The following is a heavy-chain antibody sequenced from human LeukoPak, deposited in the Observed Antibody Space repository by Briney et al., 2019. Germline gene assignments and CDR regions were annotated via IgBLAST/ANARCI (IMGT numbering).Heavy chain of an antibody. Sequence: PGGSLRLSCAASGFTFSSYWMSWVRQAPGKGLEWVANIKQDGSEKYYVDSVKGRFTISRDNAKNSLYLQMNSLRAEDTAVYYCARDRLHYYGSGSYLYWGQGTLVTVSS. V-gene: IGHV3-7*01. D-gene: IGHD3-10*01. CDR1: GFTFSSYW. CDR2: IKQDGSEK. J-gene: IGHJ4*02. CDR3: ARDRLHYYGSGSYLY.